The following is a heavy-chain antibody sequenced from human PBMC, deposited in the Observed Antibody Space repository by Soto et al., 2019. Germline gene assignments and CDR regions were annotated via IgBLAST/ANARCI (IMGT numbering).Heavy chain of an antibody. J-gene: IGHJ4*02. CDR1: GGSISSGDYY. CDR2: IYYSGST. CDR3: ARAVYVYDFWSGFDY. Sequence: QVQLQESGPGLVKPSQTLSLTCTVSGGSISSGDYYRSWIRQPPGKGLEWIGYIYYSGSTYYNPSPKSRFTIPVDTSKNQFSLKLSSVTAADTAVYYCARAVYVYDFWSGFDYWGQGTLVTVSS. V-gene: IGHV4-30-4*01. D-gene: IGHD3-3*01.